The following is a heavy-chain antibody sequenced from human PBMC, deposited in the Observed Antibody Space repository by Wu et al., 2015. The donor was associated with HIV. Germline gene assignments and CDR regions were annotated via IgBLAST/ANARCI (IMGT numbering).Heavy chain of an antibody. CDR3: ARASVGVTALYYYGMDV. V-gene: IGHV1-69*01. Sequence: QVQLVQSGAEVKKPGSSVKVSCKASGGTFNSYAINWVRQAPGQGLEWMGGIIPMFGTANYEQKFQGRVTITTDESTNTAYMELSSLRSEDTAVYYCARASVGVTALYYYGMDVVGPRDHGHRLL. CDR1: GGTFNSYA. D-gene: IGHD1-26*01. CDR2: IIPMFGTA. J-gene: IGHJ6*02.